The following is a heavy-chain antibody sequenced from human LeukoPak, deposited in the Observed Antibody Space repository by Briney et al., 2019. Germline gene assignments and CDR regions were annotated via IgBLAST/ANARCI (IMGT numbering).Heavy chain of an antibody. V-gene: IGHV1-69*04. J-gene: IGHJ6*02. CDR2: IIPILGIA. D-gene: IGHD3-22*01. Sequence: GASVKVSCKASGGTFSSYAISWVRQAPGQGLEWMGRIIPILGIANYAQKFQGRVTITADKSTSTAYMELSSLRSEDTAVYYCSRGGSDSSGYYPNYYYYGMDVWGQGTTVTVSS. CDR1: GGTFSSYA. CDR3: SRGGSDSSGYYPNYYYYGMDV.